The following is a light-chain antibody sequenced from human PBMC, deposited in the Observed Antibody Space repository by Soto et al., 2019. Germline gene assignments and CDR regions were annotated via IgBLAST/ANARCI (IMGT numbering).Light chain of an antibody. V-gene: IGKV1-27*01. J-gene: IGKJ1*01. Sequence: DIQLTQSPSSLSASVGDRVSITCRASQSIRSYLSWYQHRPGKAPKLLIDFASSLQSGVPSRFSGSGSGTDFTLTISSLQPEDVATYYCQKYNSALGTFGQGTKVDIK. CDR3: QKYNSALGT. CDR1: QSIRSY. CDR2: FAS.